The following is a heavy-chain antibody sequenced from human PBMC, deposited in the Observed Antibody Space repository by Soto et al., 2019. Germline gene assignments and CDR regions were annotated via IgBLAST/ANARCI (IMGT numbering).Heavy chain of an antibody. CDR2: INPSGGST. CDR3: ARGSLAAPRRYYFDY. CDR1: GYTFTSYY. J-gene: IGHJ4*02. V-gene: IGHV1-46*01. Sequence: QVQLVQSGAEVKKPGASVKVSCKASGYTFTSYYMHWVRQAPGQGLEWMGIINPSGGSTSYAQKFQGRVTMTRDTSTSTVYMELSSLRSEDTAVYYCARGSLAAPRRYYFDYWGQGTLVTVSS. D-gene: IGHD3-3*02.